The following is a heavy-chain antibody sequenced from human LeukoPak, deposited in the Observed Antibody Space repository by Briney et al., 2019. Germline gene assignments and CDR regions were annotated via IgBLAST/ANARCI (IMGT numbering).Heavy chain of an antibody. CDR1: GYSFTSYW. V-gene: IGHV5-51*01. J-gene: IGHJ5*02. Sequence: GESLKISCKGSGYSFTSYWIGWVRQMPGKGLERMGIIYPGDSDTRYSPSFQGQVTISADKSISTAYLQWSSLKASDTAMYYCARIPRRIVVVPAAMVWWFDPWGQGTLVTVSS. CDR3: ARIPRRIVVVPAAMVWWFDP. CDR2: IYPGDSDT. D-gene: IGHD2-2*01.